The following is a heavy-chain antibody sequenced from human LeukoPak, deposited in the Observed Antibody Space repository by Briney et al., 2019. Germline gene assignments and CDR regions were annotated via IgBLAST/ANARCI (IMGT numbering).Heavy chain of an antibody. CDR3: ARDRYYYDSSGDAFDI. CDR1: GGSISSYY. J-gene: IGHJ3*02. V-gene: IGHV4-59*12. D-gene: IGHD3-22*01. Sequence: SETLSLTCTVSGGSISSYYWSWIRQPPGKGLEWIGYIYYSGSTNYNPSLKSRVTISVDTSKNQFSLKLSSVTAADTAVYYCARDRYYYDSSGDAFDIWGQGTMVTVSS. CDR2: IYYSGST.